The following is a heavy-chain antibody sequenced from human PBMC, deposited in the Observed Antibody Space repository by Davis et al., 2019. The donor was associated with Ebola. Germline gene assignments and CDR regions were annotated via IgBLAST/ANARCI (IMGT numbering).Heavy chain of an antibody. Sequence: GESLKISCAASGFTVSSNYMSWVRQAPGKGLEWVSVIYSGGRTYYADSVKGRFTISRHNSKNTLYLQMNNLRAEDTAVYYCANQPAALGTDYWGQGTLVTVSS. CDR1: GFTVSSNY. J-gene: IGHJ4*02. V-gene: IGHV3-53*01. CDR3: ANQPAALGTDY. D-gene: IGHD6-13*01. CDR2: IYSGGRT.